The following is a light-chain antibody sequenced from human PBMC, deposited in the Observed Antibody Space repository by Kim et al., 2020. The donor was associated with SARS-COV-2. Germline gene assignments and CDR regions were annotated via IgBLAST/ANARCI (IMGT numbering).Light chain of an antibody. CDR1: QSVRSN. CDR2: GAS. CDR3: LQYNDWPPLT. J-gene: IGKJ4*01. Sequence: SPWERATLSCRASQSVRSNVAWYQQKPGQAPSLLIYGASTRAPGIPARFSGSGSGTEFTLTISSLQSEDFAVYYCLQYNDWPPLTFGGGTKVDIK. V-gene: IGKV3-15*01.